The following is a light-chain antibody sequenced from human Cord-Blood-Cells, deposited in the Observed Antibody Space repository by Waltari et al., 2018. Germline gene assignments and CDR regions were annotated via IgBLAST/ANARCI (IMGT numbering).Light chain of an antibody. V-gene: IGKV4-1*01. CDR2: WAS. J-gene: IGKJ5*01. CDR1: QSVLYSSNNKNY. Sequence: DIVMTQSPDSLAVSLGERATINCKSSQSVLYSSNNKNYLAWYQQKPGQPPKLLIYWASTRESGVPDRFSGSGSGTDFTHTISSLQAEDVAVYYCQRYDSTFTVGQGTRLEIK. CDR3: QRYDSTFT.